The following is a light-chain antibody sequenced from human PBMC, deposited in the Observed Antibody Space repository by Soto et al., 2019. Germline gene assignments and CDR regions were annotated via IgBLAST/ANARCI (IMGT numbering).Light chain of an antibody. Sequence: EIVLTQSPGTLSLSPGERATLSCRASLSVSSSYLAWYQQKPGQAPRLLIFDASKRATGIPARFSGSGSGTDFTLTISSLEPEDFAVYYCQQRSNWPPSLTFGGGTTVEIK. CDR2: DAS. V-gene: IGKV3D-20*02. CDR1: LSVSSSY. CDR3: QQRSNWPPSLT. J-gene: IGKJ4*01.